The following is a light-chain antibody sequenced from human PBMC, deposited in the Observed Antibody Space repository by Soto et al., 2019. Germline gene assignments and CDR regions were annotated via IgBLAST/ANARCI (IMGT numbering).Light chain of an antibody. CDR3: QQYGSSPWP. CDR1: QSVSSSY. J-gene: IGKJ1*01. Sequence: EIVLTQSPGTLSLSPGERATLSCRASQSVSSSYLAWYQQKPGQAPRLLIYGASSRATGIPDRFSGSGSGTDFTLTISRLEPEDFAVYYCQQYGSSPWPFGQGPRWKSN. V-gene: IGKV3-20*01. CDR2: GAS.